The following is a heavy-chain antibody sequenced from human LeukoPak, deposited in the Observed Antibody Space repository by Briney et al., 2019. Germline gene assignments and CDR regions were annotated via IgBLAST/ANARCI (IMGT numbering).Heavy chain of an antibody. J-gene: IGHJ6*02. Sequence: KPGGSLRLSCAASGFTFSSYSMNWVRQAPGKGLEWVSSISSSRSDIYYADSVKGRFTISRDNSKSTLYLQMNSLGADDTASYWCAEGGRVERTDAWGQGTTVTVSS. CDR1: GFTFSSYS. D-gene: IGHD2-2*01. V-gene: IGHV3-21*04. CDR3: AEGGRVERTDA. CDR2: ISSSRSDI.